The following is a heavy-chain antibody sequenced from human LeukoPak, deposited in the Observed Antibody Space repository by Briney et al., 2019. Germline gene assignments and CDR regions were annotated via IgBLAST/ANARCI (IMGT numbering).Heavy chain of an antibody. V-gene: IGHV4-39*07. CDR2: IYYSRST. D-gene: IGHD2-21*02. CDR3: ARDRRLTAIQSWFDP. Sequence: PSEALSLTCTVSGGSISSSSYYWGWIRQPPGKGLEWIGSIYYSRSTYNNPSLKSRVTISVDTSKNQFSLKLSSVTAADTAVYYCARDRRLTAIQSWFDPWGQGTLVTVSS. CDR1: GGSISSSSYY. J-gene: IGHJ5*02.